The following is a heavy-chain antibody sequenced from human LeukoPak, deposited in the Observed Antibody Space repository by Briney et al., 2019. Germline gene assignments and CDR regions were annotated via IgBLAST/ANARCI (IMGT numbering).Heavy chain of an antibody. Sequence: GASVKVSCKASGYTFTSYDINWVRQATGQGLEWMGWMNPNSGNTGYAQKFQGRVTITRNTSISTAYMELSSLRSEDTAVYYCARSHSSWSLGDAFDIWGQGTMVTVSS. D-gene: IGHD6-13*01. CDR2: MNPNSGNT. CDR3: ARSHSSWSLGDAFDI. J-gene: IGHJ3*02. V-gene: IGHV1-8*03. CDR1: GYTFTSYD.